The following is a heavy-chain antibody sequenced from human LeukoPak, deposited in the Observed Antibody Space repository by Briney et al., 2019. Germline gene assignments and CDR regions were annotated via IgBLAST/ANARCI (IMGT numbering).Heavy chain of an antibody. Sequence: GGSLRLSCAASGFTFSSYTMYWVRQAPGKGLEWVAVISYDGSNKYQADSVKGRFTISRDDSKNTLYLQMNSLRAEDTAVYYCARDRAANRRTYSFDYWGQGTLVTVSS. CDR1: GFTFSSYT. J-gene: IGHJ4*02. D-gene: IGHD4/OR15-4a*01. CDR3: ARDRAANRRTYSFDY. V-gene: IGHV3-30-3*01. CDR2: ISYDGSNK.